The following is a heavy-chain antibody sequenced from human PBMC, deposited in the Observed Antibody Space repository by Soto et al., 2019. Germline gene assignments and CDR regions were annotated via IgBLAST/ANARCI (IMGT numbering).Heavy chain of an antibody. CDR1: GYTFTSYG. CDR3: ARVGSRISTIFGVVVGAFDI. J-gene: IGHJ3*02. V-gene: IGHV1-18*04. Sequence: ASVKVSCKSSGYTFTSYGISWVRQAPGQGLEWMGWISAYNGNTNYAQKLQGRVTMTTDTSTSTAYMELRSLRSDDTAVYYCARVGSRISTIFGVVVGAFDIWGQGTRVTVS. CDR2: ISAYNGNT. D-gene: IGHD3-3*01.